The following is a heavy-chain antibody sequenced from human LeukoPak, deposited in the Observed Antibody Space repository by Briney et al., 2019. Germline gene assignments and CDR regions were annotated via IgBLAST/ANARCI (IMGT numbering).Heavy chain of an antibody. CDR1: GFTFSSYA. J-gene: IGHJ5*02. V-gene: IGHV3-23*01. CDR3: AKVEGFPPGFDP. D-gene: IGHD1-1*01. Sequence: GGSLRLSCAASGFTFSSYAMSWVRQAPGKRLEWVSAISGSGGSTYYADSVKGRFTISRDNSKNTLYLQMNSLRAEDTAVYYCAKVEGFPPGFDPWGQGTLVTVSS. CDR2: ISGSGGST.